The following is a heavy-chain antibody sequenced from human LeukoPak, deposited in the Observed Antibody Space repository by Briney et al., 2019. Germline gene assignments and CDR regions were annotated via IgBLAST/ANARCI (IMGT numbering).Heavy chain of an antibody. CDR3: ARATVAVPDY. J-gene: IGHJ4*02. Sequence: SETLSLTCTVSGDSISSSSYYWGWIRQPPGKGLQWIGSIYYSGNTYYIPSLKSRVTISLDTSKNQFSLKLSSVTAADTAVYYCARATVAVPDYWGQGTLVTVSS. CDR1: GDSISSSSYY. D-gene: IGHD6-19*01. CDR2: IYYSGNT. V-gene: IGHV4-39*01.